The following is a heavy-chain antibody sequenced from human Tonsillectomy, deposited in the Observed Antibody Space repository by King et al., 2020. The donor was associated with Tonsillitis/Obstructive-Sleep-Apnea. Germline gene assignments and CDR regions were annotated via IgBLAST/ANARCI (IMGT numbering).Heavy chain of an antibody. Sequence: PLQESGPGLVKPSETLSLTCTVSGDSIRSGSYYWAWIRQPPGKGLEWIGSIYYSGTTYYNPSLKSRVSISVDTSKNQFSLKLSSVTAADPAVYYCARHSFTGYNNGGFDPWGQGTLVTVSS. CDR3: ARHSFTGYNNGGFDP. J-gene: IGHJ5*02. V-gene: IGHV4-39*01. D-gene: IGHD5-12*01. CDR2: IYYSGTT. CDR1: GDSIRSGSYY.